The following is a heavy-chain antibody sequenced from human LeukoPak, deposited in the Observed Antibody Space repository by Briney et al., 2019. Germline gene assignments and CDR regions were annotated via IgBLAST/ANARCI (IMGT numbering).Heavy chain of an antibody. J-gene: IGHJ3*02. V-gene: IGHV3-66*01. D-gene: IGHD1-26*01. CDR3: ASDATSGSYLRDAFDI. CDR1: GFTVSSNY. Sequence: GGSLRLSCAASGFTVSSNYMSWVRQAPGKGLEWVSVIYSGGSTYYADSVKGRFTISRDNSKNTLYLQMNSLRAEDTAVYYCASDATSGSYLRDAFDIWGQETMVTVSS. CDR2: IYSGGST.